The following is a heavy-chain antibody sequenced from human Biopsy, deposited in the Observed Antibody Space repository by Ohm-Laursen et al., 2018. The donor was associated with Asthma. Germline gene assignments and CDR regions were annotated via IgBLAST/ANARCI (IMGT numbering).Heavy chain of an antibody. J-gene: IGHJ4*02. V-gene: IGHV1-69*01. CDR3: ARCQVGYSSGWSLLLKKIYYSGMDV. CDR2: IMTVFGTT. D-gene: IGHD6-19*01. Sequence: SSVTVSCKAPGGTFSNFAISWVRQAPGQGLEWLGGIMTVFGTTNYAQKIQGRVTITADESTSTAYMEVTSLRSEDTAIYYCARCQVGYSSGWSLLLKKIYYSGMDVWGQGTLVTVSS. CDR1: GGTFSNFA.